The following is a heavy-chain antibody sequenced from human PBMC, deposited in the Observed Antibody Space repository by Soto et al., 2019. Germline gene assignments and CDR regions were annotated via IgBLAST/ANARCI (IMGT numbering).Heavy chain of an antibody. V-gene: IGHV1-46*01. D-gene: IGHD6-25*01. CDR1: AYTFTSSY. Sequence: GASVKLSCKTSAYTFTSSYMHWVRQAPGQGLEWIGMIIPSGGSTMYAQRFQGRVTITADKSTSTAYMELSSLRSEDTAVSYCESDTATTDGASDSWGQGPPVT. J-gene: IGHJ3*01. CDR3: ESDTATTDGASDS. CDR2: IIPSGGST.